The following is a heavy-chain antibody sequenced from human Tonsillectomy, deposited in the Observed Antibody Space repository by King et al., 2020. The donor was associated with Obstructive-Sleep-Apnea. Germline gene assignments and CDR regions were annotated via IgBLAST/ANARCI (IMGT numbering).Heavy chain of an antibody. CDR3: VKEGISTFGGDGFYS. CDR2: SGVRGAST. D-gene: IGHD3-16*01. CDR1: GFGFGNYA. V-gene: IGHV3-23*04. J-gene: IGHJ4*02. Sequence: VQLVESGGGLARPGGYMRLSCAASGFGFGNYAVSWVRQAPGKGLEWVSTSGVRGASTYYADSVRGRFTVSRDNYKDILSLEMGSLRAQDTAVYYCVKEGISTFGGDGFYSWGQGTLVTGSA.